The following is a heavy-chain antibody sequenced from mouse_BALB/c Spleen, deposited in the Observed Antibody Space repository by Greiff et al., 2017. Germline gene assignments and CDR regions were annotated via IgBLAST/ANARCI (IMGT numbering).Heavy chain of an antibody. Sequence: QVQLKQSGAELVKPGASVKLSCKASGYTFTSYYMYWVKQRPGQGLEWIGEINPSNGGTNFNEKFKSKATLTVDKSSSTAYMQLSSLTSEDSAVYYCTRVLYSNYVIFAYWGQGTLVTVSA. V-gene: IGHV1S81*02. CDR2: INPSNGGT. CDR3: TRVLYSNYVIFAY. CDR1: GYTFTSYY. D-gene: IGHD2-5*01. J-gene: IGHJ3*01.